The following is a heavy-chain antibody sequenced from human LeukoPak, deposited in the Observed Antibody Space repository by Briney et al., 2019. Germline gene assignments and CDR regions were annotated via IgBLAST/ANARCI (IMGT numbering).Heavy chain of an antibody. CDR2: IRSKAYGGTT. J-gene: IGHJ6*04. CDR3: TRDQYYDFWSGYFDV. V-gene: IGHV3-49*04. CDR1: GFTFGDYA. D-gene: IGHD3-3*01. Sequence: RPGGSLRLSCTASGFTFGDYAMSWVRQAPGKGLEWVGFIRSKAYGGTTEYAASVKGRFTISRDDSKSIAYLQMNSLKTEDTAVYYCTRDQYYDFWSGYFDVWGKGTTVTVSS.